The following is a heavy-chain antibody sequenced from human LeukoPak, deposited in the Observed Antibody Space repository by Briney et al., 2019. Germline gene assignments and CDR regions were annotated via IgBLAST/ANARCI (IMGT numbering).Heavy chain of an antibody. D-gene: IGHD3-22*01. Sequence: ASVKVSCKASGYTFTNYDINWVRQATGQGLEWMGWMNPNSGNTGYTQKFQGRVTMTRNTSISTAYVELSSLRSEDTAVYYCARGRYESSGYYCDYWGQGTQVTVSS. J-gene: IGHJ4*02. CDR2: MNPNSGNT. CDR1: GYTFTNYD. V-gene: IGHV1-8*01. CDR3: ARGRYESSGYYCDY.